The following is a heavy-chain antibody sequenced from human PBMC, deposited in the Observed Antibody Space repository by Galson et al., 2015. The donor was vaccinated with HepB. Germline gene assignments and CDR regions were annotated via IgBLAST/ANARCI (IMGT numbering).Heavy chain of an antibody. Sequence: SLRLSCAASGFTFSSYAMHWVRRAPGKGLEWVAVISYDGSNKYYADSVKGRSTISRDNSKNTLYLQMNSLRVEDTAVYYCAGKLTWGSGDYWGQGTLVTVSS. CDR1: GFTFSSYA. V-gene: IGHV3-30*14. CDR3: AGKLTWGSGDY. D-gene: IGHD7-27*01. CDR2: ISYDGSNK. J-gene: IGHJ4*02.